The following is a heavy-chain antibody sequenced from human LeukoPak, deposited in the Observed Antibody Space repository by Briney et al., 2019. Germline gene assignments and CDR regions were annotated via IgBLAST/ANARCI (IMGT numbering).Heavy chain of an antibody. CDR1: GYTFTCYY. J-gene: IGHJ3*02. CDR3: ARDRLKNYYDSTNGAFDI. D-gene: IGHD3-22*01. V-gene: IGHV1-46*01. Sequence: ASVKVSCKASGYTFTCYYMHWVRQAPGQGLEWMGIINPSGGSTSYAQKFQGRVTMTRDTSTSTVYMELSSLRSEDTAVYYCARDRLKNYYDSTNGAFDIWGQGTMVTVSS. CDR2: INPSGGST.